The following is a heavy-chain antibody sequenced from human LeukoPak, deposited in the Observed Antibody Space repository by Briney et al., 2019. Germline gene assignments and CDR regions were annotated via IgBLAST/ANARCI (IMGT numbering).Heavy chain of an antibody. Sequence: SETLSLTCGVYGGSFSGHYWSWIRQPPGKGLEWIGEINHSGITNFNPSLKSRVTISVNTSKNQFSLTLSCVTAADTAVYYCARLPVGASIDYWGQGTLVTVSS. D-gene: IGHD1-26*01. CDR3: ARLPVGASIDY. V-gene: IGHV4-34*01. CDR2: INHSGIT. CDR1: GGSFSGHY. J-gene: IGHJ4*02.